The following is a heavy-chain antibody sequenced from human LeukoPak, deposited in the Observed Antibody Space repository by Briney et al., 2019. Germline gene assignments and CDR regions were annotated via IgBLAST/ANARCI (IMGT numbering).Heavy chain of an antibody. D-gene: IGHD6-6*01. CDR2: ISYDGSNK. J-gene: IGHJ6*03. V-gene: IGHV3-30*04. CDR1: GFTFSSYA. Sequence: GGSLRLSCAASGFTFSSYAMHWVRQAPGKGLEWVAVISYDGSNKYYADSVKGRFTISRDNAKNSLYLQMNSLRAEDTAVYYCASPAGQLAEGRRFYYYYYYMDVWGKGTTVTVSS. CDR3: ASPAGQLAEGRRFYYYYYYMDV.